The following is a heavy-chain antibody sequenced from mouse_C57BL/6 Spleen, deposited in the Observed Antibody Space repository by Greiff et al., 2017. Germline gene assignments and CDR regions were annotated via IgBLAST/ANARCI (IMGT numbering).Heavy chain of an antibody. CDR1: GYTFTDYY. J-gene: IGHJ1*03. D-gene: IGHD1-1*01. CDR2: INPNNGGT. V-gene: IGHV1-26*01. CDR3: ARYYYDSSLHWYFQV. Sequence: VQLQQSGPELVKPGASVKISCKASGYTFTDYYMNWVKQSHGKSLEWIGDINPNNGGTSYNQKFKGKATLTVDKSSSTAYMELRSLTSEDSAVXYCARYYYDSSLHWYFQVWGTGTTVTVSS.